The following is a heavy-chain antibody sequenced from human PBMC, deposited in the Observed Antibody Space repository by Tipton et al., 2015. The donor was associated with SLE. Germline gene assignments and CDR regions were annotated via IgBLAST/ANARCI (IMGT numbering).Heavy chain of an antibody. CDR1: GGSISSSKW. CDR2: IYHTENT. J-gene: IGHJ4*02. Sequence: TLSLTCVVSGGSISSSKWWTWVRQPPGKGLEWIGEIYHTENTNYNPSLKSRVSISVDKSKNQFSLKLNSVTAADTAVYFCTRRDTSKWRFDYWGQGTLVTVSS. D-gene: IGHD2-2*01. CDR3: TRRDTSKWRFDY. V-gene: IGHV4-4*01.